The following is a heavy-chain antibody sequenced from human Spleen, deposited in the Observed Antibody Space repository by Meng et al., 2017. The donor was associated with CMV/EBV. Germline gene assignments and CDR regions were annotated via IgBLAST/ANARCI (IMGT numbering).Heavy chain of an antibody. CDR1: GYTLTELS. V-gene: IGHV1-24*01. CDR3: ARVIGYTTSEEDY. CDR2: FDREDGET. J-gene: IGHJ4*02. Sequence: ASVKVSCKVSGYTLTELSMHWVRQAPGKGPEWMGGFDREDGETIYAEKFQGRVIMTEDTSTDTAYMELSSLRSEDTAVYYCARVIGYTTSEEDYWGQGTLVTVSS. D-gene: IGHD6-6*01.